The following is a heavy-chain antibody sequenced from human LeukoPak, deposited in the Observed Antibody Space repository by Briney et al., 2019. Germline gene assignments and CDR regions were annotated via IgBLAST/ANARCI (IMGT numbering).Heavy chain of an antibody. Sequence: PSETLSLTCTVSNGSISSYHWSWVRQPPGKGLEWIGYILTSGTTNYNPSPKSRLTISVDTSKNQFSLKLSSVTAADTAVYYCARGLPSSGSYYNLWYYYYGMDVWGQGTTVTVSS. CDR1: NGSISSYH. D-gene: IGHD3-10*01. J-gene: IGHJ6*02. CDR2: ILTSGTT. CDR3: ARGLPSSGSYYNLWYYYYGMDV. V-gene: IGHV4-4*09.